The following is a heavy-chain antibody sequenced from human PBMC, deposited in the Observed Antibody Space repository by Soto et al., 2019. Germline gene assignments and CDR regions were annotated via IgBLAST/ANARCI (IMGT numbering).Heavy chain of an antibody. J-gene: IGHJ4*02. V-gene: IGHV4-59*01. CDR3: ARGGDYAALYYFAY. CDR2: IYYSGST. D-gene: IGHD4-17*01. Sequence: SVTLSLTCAVSGGSISSYYWSWIRQPPGKGLEWIGYIYYSGSTNYNPSLKSRVTISIDTSKNQFSLKLTSVTAADAAVYYCARGGDYAALYYFAYWGQGTLVTVSS. CDR1: GGSISSYY.